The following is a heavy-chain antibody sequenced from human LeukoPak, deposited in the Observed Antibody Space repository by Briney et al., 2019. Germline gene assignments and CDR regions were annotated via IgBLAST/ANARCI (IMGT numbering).Heavy chain of an antibody. CDR2: IYYSGST. CDR3: ARVEELLWFGELLYRQTEEDH. CDR1: GGSISSSSYY. V-gene: IGHV4-39*07. D-gene: IGHD3-10*01. Sequence: SETLSLTCTVSGGSISSSSYYWGWIRQPPGKGLEWIGSIYYSGSTYYNPSLKSRVTISVDTSKNQFSLKLSSVTAADTAVYYCARVEELLWFGELLYRQTEEDHWGQGTLVTVSS. J-gene: IGHJ4*02.